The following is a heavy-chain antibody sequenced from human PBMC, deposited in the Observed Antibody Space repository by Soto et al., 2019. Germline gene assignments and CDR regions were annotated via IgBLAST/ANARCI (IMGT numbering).Heavy chain of an antibody. D-gene: IGHD2-21*02. CDR2: INHSGST. CDR3: ARRAVVPAASAYCGGDCYSGYFDY. CDR1: GGSFSGYY. J-gene: IGHJ4*02. Sequence: ASETLSLTCAVYGGSFSGYYWSWIRQPPGKGLEWIGEINHSGSTNYNPSLKSRVTISVDTSKNQFSLKLSSVTAADTAVYYCARRAVVPAASAYCGGDCYSGYFDYWGQGTLVTVSS. V-gene: IGHV4-34*01.